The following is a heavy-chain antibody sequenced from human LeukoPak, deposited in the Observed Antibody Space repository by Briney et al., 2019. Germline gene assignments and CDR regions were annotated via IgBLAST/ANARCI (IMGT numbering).Heavy chain of an antibody. J-gene: IGHJ6*03. D-gene: IGHD3-16*01. Sequence: GGSLRLSCAASGFTFSSYGMHWVRQAPGKGLEWVAFIRYDGSNKYYADSVKGRFTISRDNSKNTLYLQMNSLRAEDTAVYYCAKDAHNYDYVWGNFSSGYYYYLDVWGKGTTVTVSS. CDR1: GFTFSSYG. CDR3: AKDAHNYDYVWGNFSSGYYYYLDV. CDR2: IRYDGSNK. V-gene: IGHV3-30*02.